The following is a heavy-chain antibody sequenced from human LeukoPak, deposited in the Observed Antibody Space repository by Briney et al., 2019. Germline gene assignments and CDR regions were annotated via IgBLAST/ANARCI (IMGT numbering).Heavy chain of an antibody. J-gene: IGHJ4*02. D-gene: IGHD3-3*01. CDR1: GFTFSSYG. CDR2: IRYDGSNK. CDR3: AKDGITIFGVVVPFDY. V-gene: IGHV3-30*02. Sequence: PGGSLRLSCAASGFTFSSYGMHWVRQAPGKGLEWVAFIRYDGSNKYYADSVKGRFTISGDNSKNTLYLQMNSLRAEDTAVYYCAKDGITIFGVVVPFDYWGQGTLVTVSS.